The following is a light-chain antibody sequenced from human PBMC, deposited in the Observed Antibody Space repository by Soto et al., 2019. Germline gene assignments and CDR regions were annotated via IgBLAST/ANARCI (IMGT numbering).Light chain of an antibody. CDR1: SSNIAGNS. J-gene: IGLJ2*01. CDR3: VTWDESLNGVV. V-gene: IGLV1-44*01. CDR2: TNN. Sequence: QSVLTQPPSASGTAGQRVTIFCSGSSSNIAGNSVNWYQQLPGTAPKLLIYTNNQRPSGVPERFSGSKSGTSASLAISGLQSEDEAEYYCVTWDESLNGVVFGGGTKLTVL.